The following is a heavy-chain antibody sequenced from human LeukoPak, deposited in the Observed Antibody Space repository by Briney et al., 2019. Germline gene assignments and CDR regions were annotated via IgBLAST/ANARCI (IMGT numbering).Heavy chain of an antibody. Sequence: SETLSLTCAVYGGSFSGYYWSWIRQPPGKGLEWIGEINHSGSTNYNPSLKSRVTISVDTSKNQFSLKLSSVTAADTAVYDCARIGRGSGSKRPCWGRGTLATVSS. V-gene: IGHV4-34*01. CDR1: GGSFSGYY. CDR2: INHSGST. CDR3: ARIGRGSGSKRPC. J-gene: IGHJ4*02. D-gene: IGHD2-15*01.